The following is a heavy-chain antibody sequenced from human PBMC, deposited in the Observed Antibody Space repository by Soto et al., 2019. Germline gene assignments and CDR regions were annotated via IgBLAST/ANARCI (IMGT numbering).Heavy chain of an antibody. V-gene: IGHV4-39*01. CDR1: GGSISSSSYY. J-gene: IGHJ5*02. Sequence: QLQLQESGPGLVKPSETLSLTCTVSGGSISSSSYYWGWIRQPPGKGLEWIGSIYYSGSTYYNPSLKSRVTISVDTSKNQFSLKLSSVTAADTAVYYCARRVEVGATGGWFDPWGQGTLVTVSS. D-gene: IGHD1-26*01. CDR3: ARRVEVGATGGWFDP. CDR2: IYYSGST.